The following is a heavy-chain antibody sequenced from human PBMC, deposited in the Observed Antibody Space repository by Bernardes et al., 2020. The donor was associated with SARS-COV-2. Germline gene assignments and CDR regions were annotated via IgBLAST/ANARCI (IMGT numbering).Heavy chain of an antibody. J-gene: IGHJ4*02. CDR1: GLSFSGYY. CDR3: ARDAVLRYFDWLLYGAGYYFDY. Sequence: SETLSLSCAASGLSFSGYYLSWVRQPPGKGLEWVGDINHSGNTVYNPSLKSRVTISVDTSKNQFSLKLSSVTAADTAVYYCARDAVLRYFDWLLYGAGYYFDYWGQGILVTVSS. CDR2: INHSGNT. V-gene: IGHV4-34*01. D-gene: IGHD3-9*01.